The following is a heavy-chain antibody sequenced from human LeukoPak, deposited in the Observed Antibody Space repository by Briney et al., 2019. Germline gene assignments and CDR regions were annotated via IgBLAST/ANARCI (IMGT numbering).Heavy chain of an antibody. CDR2: ISSSSSYI. V-gene: IGHV3-21*01. J-gene: IGHJ4*02. CDR1: GFTFSSYS. D-gene: IGHD1-26*01. Sequence: GGSLRLSCGASGFTFSSYSMNWVRQAPGKGLEWVSSISSSSSYIYYADSVKGRFTISRDNAKNSLYLQMNSLRAEDTAVYYCARALVGATTLDYWGQGTLVTVSS. CDR3: ARALVGATTLDY.